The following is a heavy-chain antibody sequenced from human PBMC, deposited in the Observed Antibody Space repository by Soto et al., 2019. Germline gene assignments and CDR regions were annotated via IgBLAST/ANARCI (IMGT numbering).Heavy chain of an antibody. Sequence: SETLSLTCTVSGGSVSSGSYYWSWIRQPPGKGLEWIGYIYYSGSTNYNPSLKSRVTISVDTSKNQFSLKLSSVTAADTAVYYCARDPGDYGAFDTWGQGTMVTVSS. CDR1: GGSVSSGSYY. V-gene: IGHV4-61*01. CDR3: ARDPGDYGAFDT. CDR2: IYYSGST. J-gene: IGHJ3*02. D-gene: IGHD4-17*01.